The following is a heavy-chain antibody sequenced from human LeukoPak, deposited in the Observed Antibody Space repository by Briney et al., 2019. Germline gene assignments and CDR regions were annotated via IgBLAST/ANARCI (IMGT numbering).Heavy chain of an antibody. J-gene: IGHJ4*02. CDR1: GFTFSSYS. CDR2: ISSTSSTI. V-gene: IGHV3-48*02. Sequence: GGSLRLSCAGSGFTFSSYSMNWVRQAPGKGLEWVSYISSTSSTIYYADSVKGRFSISRDNAKNSLYLQMNSLRDEDTAVYYCSRGLTQDDCLGQGTLVTVSS. D-gene: IGHD4-23*01. CDR3: SRGLTQDDC.